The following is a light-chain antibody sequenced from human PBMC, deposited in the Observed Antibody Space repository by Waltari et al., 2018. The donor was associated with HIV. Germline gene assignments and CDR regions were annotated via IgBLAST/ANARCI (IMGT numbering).Light chain of an antibody. V-gene: IGLV1-51*01. CDR3: GTWDSSLSAGV. Sequence: QSVLTQPPSVSAAPGEKVTISCSGSSSNIGKNYVSWYQQLPGTAPKLLMYDNNERPSGIPDRFAGSKSGTSATLGITGLQTGDEADYYCGTWDSSLSAGVFGGGTKLTVL. J-gene: IGLJ2*01. CDR1: SSNIGKNY. CDR2: DNN.